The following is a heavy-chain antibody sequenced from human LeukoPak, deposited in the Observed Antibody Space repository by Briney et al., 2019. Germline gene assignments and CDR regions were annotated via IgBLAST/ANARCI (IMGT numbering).Heavy chain of an antibody. CDR3: ARVGSWYLDWSDP. CDR2: IYYSGST. D-gene: IGHD6-13*01. J-gene: IGHJ5*02. Sequence: SETLSLTCTVSGGSISRYYWSWIRQPPGKRLEWIGYIYYSGSTNYNPSLKSRVTISVDTSTNQFSLKLTSVTAADTAVYYCARVGSWYLDWSDPWGQGTLVTVSS. V-gene: IGHV4-59*01. CDR1: GGSISRYY.